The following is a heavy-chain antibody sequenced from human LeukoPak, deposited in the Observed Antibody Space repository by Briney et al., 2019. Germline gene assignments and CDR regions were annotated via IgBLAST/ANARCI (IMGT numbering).Heavy chain of an antibody. J-gene: IGHJ5*02. CDR2: IIPILGIA. V-gene: IGHV1-69*04. CDR3: ARDVQVVGAKNWFDP. D-gene: IGHD1-26*01. CDR1: GGAFSSYA. Sequence: SVKVSCKASGGAFSSYAISWVRQAPGQGLEWMGRIIPILGIANYAQKFQGRVTITADKSTSTAYMELSSLRSEDTAVYYCARDVQVVGAKNWFDPWGQGTLVTVSS.